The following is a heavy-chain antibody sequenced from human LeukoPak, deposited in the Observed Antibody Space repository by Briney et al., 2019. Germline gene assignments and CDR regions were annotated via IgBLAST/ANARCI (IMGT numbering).Heavy chain of an antibody. CDR1: GYTFTGYY. V-gene: IGHV1-2*02. CDR2: INPNSGGT. Sequence: ASVKVSCKASGYTFTGYYMHWVRQAPGQGLEWMGWINPNSGGTNYAQKLQGRVTMTTDTSTSTAYMELRSLRSDDTAVYYCAREVPTPYYDFWSGYSRYFDLWGRGTLVTVSS. J-gene: IGHJ2*01. D-gene: IGHD3-3*01. CDR3: AREVPTPYYDFWSGYSRYFDL.